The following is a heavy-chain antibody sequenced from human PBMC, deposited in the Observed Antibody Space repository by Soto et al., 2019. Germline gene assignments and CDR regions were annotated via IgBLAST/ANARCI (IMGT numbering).Heavy chain of an antibody. CDR2: ISHDGRQK. CDR1: RFSVTSHA. CDR3: AKDVYFDSYYFDQ. D-gene: IGHD3-9*01. V-gene: IGHV3-30*04. J-gene: IGHJ4*02. Sequence: GGSLRLSCAASRFSVTSHAMHWVREAPGKGLEWVAVISHDGRQKHYIDSVRGRFTLSRDESDNTVYLQMNSLRREDTAMYYCAKDVYFDSYYFDQWGQGTLVTVSS.